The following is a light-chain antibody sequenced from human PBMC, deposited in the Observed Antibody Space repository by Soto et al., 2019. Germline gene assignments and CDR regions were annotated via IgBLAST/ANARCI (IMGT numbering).Light chain of an antibody. Sequence: QSVLTHPPSASGTPGQRVTISCSGSSSNIGRNTVDWYQHLPGTAPKLLIYSNDQRPSGVPDRFSGSKSGTSASLAISGLQSEDEADYYCAAWDDSLNGLVFGTGTKVTVL. CDR1: SSNIGRNT. CDR3: AAWDDSLNGLV. J-gene: IGLJ1*01. CDR2: SND. V-gene: IGLV1-44*01.